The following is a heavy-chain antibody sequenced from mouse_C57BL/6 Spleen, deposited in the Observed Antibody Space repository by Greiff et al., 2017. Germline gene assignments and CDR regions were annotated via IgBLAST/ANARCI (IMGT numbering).Heavy chain of an antibody. CDR3: ARQDYYGSSAFDY. CDR1: GYTFTDYN. V-gene: IGHV1-18*01. D-gene: IGHD1-1*01. Sequence: EVPRVESGPELVKPGASVKIPCKASGYTFTDYNMDWVKQSHGKSLEWIGDINPNNGGTIYNQKFKGKATLTVDKSSSTAYMELRSLTSEDTAVXYCARQDYYGSSAFDYWGQGTTLTVSS. CDR2: INPNNGGT. J-gene: IGHJ2*01.